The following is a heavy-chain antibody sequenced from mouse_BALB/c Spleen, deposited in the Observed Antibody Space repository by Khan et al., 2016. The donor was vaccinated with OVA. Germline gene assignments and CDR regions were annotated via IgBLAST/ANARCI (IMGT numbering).Heavy chain of an antibody. CDR3: ARDRIDY. CDR2: INPTSGYT. V-gene: IGHV1-7*01. CDR1: GYTFSSYW. J-gene: IGHJ2*01. Sequence: VQLQESGAEQAKPGASVKMSCKTSGYTFSSYWMHWVKQRPGQGLEWIGYINPTSGYTEYHEKFKDKATLSADKSSSTAYMQLTSLTSEDAAVYCCARDRIDYWGQGTTLTVSS.